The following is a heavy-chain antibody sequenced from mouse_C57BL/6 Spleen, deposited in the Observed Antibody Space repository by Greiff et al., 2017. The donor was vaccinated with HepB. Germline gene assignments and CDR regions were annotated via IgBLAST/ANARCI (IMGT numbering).Heavy chain of an antibody. CDR3: AREIWGAMDY. CDR1: GFTFSSYA. CDR2: ISDGGSYT. V-gene: IGHV5-4*01. J-gene: IGHJ4*01. Sequence: EVHLVESGGGLVKPGGSLKLSCAASGFTFSSYAMSWVRQTPEKRLEWVATISDGGSYTYYPDNVKGRFTISRDNAKNNLYLQMSHLKSEDTAMYYCAREIWGAMDYWGQGTSVTVSS.